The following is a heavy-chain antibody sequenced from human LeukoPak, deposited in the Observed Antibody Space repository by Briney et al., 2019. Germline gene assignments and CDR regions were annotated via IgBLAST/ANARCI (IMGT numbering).Heavy chain of an antibody. D-gene: IGHD2-2*02. V-gene: IGHV3-48*03. CDR3: ARDFCSSTSCYMVPYYMDV. Sequence: GGSLRLSCAASGFTFSSYEMNWVRQAPGKGLEWVSYISSSGSTIYYADSVKGRFTISRDNAKNSLYLQMNSLRAEDTAVYYCARDFCSSTSCYMVPYYMDVWGKGTTVTVSS. CDR2: ISSSGSTI. J-gene: IGHJ6*03. CDR1: GFTFSSYE.